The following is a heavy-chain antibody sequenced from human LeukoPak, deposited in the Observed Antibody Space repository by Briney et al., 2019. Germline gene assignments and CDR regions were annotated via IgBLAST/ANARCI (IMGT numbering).Heavy chain of an antibody. V-gene: IGHV3-7*01. D-gene: IGHD1-26*01. Sequence: GGSLRLSCAASGFTFSSYWMSWVRQAPGKGLEWVANIKQDGSEKYYVDSVKGRFTISRDNAKNSLYLQMNSLRAEDTAVYYCARDRIVGATPNYYYYGMDVWGQGTTVTVS. CDR1: GFTFSSYW. CDR3: ARDRIVGATPNYYYYGMDV. CDR2: IKQDGSEK. J-gene: IGHJ6*02.